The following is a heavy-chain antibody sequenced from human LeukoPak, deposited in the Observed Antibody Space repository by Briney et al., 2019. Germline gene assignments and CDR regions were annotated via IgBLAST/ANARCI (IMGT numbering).Heavy chain of an antibody. CDR2: ISYDGSNK. V-gene: IGHV3-30*01. J-gene: IGHJ4*02. Sequence: GGSLKLSCAASGFTFSSYAMHWVRQAPGKGLEWVAVISYDGSNKYYADSVKGRFTISRDNSKNTLYLQMNSLRAEDTAVYYCARGGGFDYWGQGTLVTVSS. CDR3: ARGGGFDY. CDR1: GFTFSSYA. D-gene: IGHD3-16*01.